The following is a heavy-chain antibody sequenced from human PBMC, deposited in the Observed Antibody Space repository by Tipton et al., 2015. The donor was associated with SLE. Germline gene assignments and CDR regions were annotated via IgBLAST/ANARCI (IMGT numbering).Heavy chain of an antibody. Sequence: QSGAEVKKPGASVKVSCKASGYTFAGYDIYWVRQAPGQGLEWMGWIKPNGGATAYAQDFQGRVTMTTDTSISTAYLEMRRLTSDDPGTFLCARGKLVPAAGIDFWGQRPLGTGSS. CDR3: ARGKLVPAAGIDF. J-gene: IGHJ4*02. CDR2: IKPNGGAT. V-gene: IGHV1-2*02. CDR1: GYTFAGYD. D-gene: IGHD2-2*01.